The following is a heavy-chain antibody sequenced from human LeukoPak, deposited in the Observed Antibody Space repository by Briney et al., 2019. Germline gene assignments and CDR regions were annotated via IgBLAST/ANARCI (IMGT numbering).Heavy chain of an antibody. CDR3: AKDIIAYCSGASCYSGFDP. Sequence: GGSLRLSCAASGFTFSSYAMSWVRQAPGKGLEWVSAISGSGGSTYHADSVKGRFTISRDNSKNTLYLQMNSLRAEDTAVYYCAKDIIAYCSGASCYSGFDPWGQGTLVTVSS. CDR2: ISGSGGST. J-gene: IGHJ5*02. V-gene: IGHV3-23*01. CDR1: GFTFSSYA. D-gene: IGHD2-15*01.